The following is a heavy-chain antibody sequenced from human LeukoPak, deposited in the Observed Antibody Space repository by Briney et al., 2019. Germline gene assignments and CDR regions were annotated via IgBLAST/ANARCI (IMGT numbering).Heavy chain of an antibody. Sequence: SETLSLTCTVSGVSISSYYWSWIRQPPGKGLEWFGYIYYSGSTNYNPSLKSRVTISVDTSKNQSSLKLSSVTAADTAVYYCARNLPPLYYYYYGMDVWGQGTTVTVSS. CDR1: GVSISSYY. CDR2: IYYSGST. J-gene: IGHJ6*02. CDR3: ARNLPPLYYYYYGMDV. V-gene: IGHV4-59*08.